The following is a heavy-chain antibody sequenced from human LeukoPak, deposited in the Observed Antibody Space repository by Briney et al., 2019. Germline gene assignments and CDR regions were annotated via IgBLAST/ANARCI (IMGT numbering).Heavy chain of an antibody. D-gene: IGHD4-17*01. CDR3: ARNRHDYGALGWFDP. CDR1: GGSFSGYY. CDR2: INHSGST. J-gene: IGHJ5*02. Sequence: KPPETLSLTCAVYGGSFSGYYWSWIRQPPGKGLEWIGEINHSGSTNYNPSLKSRVTISVDTSKNQFSLKLSSVTAADTAVYYCARNRHDYGALGWFDPWGQGTLVTVSS. V-gene: IGHV4-34*01.